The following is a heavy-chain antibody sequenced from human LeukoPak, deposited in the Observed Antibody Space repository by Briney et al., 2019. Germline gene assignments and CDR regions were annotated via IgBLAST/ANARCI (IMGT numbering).Heavy chain of an antibody. CDR3: ARDQEYSSSSTVAGMDV. CDR1: GYTFTSYY. V-gene: IGHV1-46*01. J-gene: IGHJ6*02. CDR2: INPSGGST. Sequence: GASVKVSCKASGYTFTSYYMHWVRQAPGQGLEWMGIINPSGGSTSYAQKFQGRVTMTRDTSTSTVYMELSSLRSEDTAVYYRARDQEYSSSSTVAGMDVWGQGTTVTVSS. D-gene: IGHD6-6*01.